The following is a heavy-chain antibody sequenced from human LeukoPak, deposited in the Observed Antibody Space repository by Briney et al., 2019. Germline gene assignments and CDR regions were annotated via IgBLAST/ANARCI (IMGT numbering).Heavy chain of an antibody. CDR1: GFTVSSNY. V-gene: IGHV3-53*04. CDR2: IYSGGST. J-gene: IGHJ3*02. D-gene: IGHD1-26*01. Sequence: GGSLRLSCAASGFTVSSNYMSWVRQAPGKGLEWVSVIYSGGSTYYADSVKGRFTISRHNSKNTLYLQMNSLRAEDTAVYYCAKASGSYYLDAFDIWGQGTMVTVSS. CDR3: AKASGSYYLDAFDI.